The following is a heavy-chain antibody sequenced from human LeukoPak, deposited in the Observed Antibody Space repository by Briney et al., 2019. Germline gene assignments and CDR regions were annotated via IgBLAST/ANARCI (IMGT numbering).Heavy chain of an antibody. CDR1: GFTFSSYA. Sequence: GGSLRLSCAASGFTFSSYAMSWVRQAPGKGLEWVSAISGSGGSTYYADTVKGRFTISRDNAKNSLYLQMNSLRAEDTAVYYCARVRAFDYWGQGTLVTVSS. CDR2: ISGSGGST. V-gene: IGHV3-23*01. J-gene: IGHJ4*02. CDR3: ARVRAFDY.